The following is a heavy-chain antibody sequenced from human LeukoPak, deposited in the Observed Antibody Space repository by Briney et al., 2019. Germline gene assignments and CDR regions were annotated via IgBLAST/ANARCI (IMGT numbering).Heavy chain of an antibody. V-gene: IGHV3-7*03. D-gene: IGHD3-10*01. J-gene: IGHJ4*02. CDR3: AVTRTRGDY. CDR2: INQDGNDK. CDR1: GFTFSNYW. Sequence: GGSPRLSCTASGFTFSNYWMTWVRQAPGKGLEWVANINQDGNDKYYVDSVKGRFTISRDNTKSSLFLQMNSLRAEDTAVYYCAVTRTRGDYWGQGTLVTVSS.